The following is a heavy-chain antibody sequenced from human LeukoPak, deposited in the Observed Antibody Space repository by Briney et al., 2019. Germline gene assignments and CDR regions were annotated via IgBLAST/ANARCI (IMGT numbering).Heavy chain of an antibody. J-gene: IGHJ4*02. V-gene: IGHV3-30-3*01. Sequence: GRSLRLSCAASGFTFSSYAMHWVRQAPGKGLEWVAVISYDGSNKYYADSVKGRFTISRDNSKNTLYLQMNSLRAEDTAVYYCASLIAVAGPDYWGQGTLVTVSS. CDR1: GFTFSSYA. D-gene: IGHD6-19*01. CDR3: ASLIAVAGPDY. CDR2: ISYDGSNK.